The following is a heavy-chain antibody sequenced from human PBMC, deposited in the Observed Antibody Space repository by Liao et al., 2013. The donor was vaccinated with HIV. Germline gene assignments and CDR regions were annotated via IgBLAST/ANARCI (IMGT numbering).Heavy chain of an antibody. V-gene: IGHV4-39*07. CDR1: GGSINSSNYS. CDR2: IYYSGTT. J-gene: IGHJ2*01. CDR3: ARRIPAPGISSWYFDL. D-gene: IGHD6-13*01. Sequence: QLHLQESGPGLVKPSATLSLTCTVSGGSINSSNYSWGWVRQPPGKGLEWIGTIYYSGTTYYNPSLKSRVTIAVDTSKNQFSLNLSSVTSADTAVYYCARRIPAPGISSWYFDLWGRGTPGHCLL.